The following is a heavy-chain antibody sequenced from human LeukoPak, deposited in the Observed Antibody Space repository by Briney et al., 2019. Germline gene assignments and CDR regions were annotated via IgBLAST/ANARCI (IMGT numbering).Heavy chain of an antibody. V-gene: IGHV5-51*01. CDR1: GSSFTSYW. CDR3: AIFDFLFGEIDNWFDP. D-gene: IGHD3-16*01. J-gene: IGHJ5*02. Sequence: GESLKISCKGSGSSFTSYWIGWVRQMPGKGLEWMRIIYPGDSDTRYSPSFQGQVTISADKSISTAYLQWSSLKASDTAMYYCAIFDFLFGEIDNWFDPWGQGTQVTVSS. CDR2: IYPGDSDT.